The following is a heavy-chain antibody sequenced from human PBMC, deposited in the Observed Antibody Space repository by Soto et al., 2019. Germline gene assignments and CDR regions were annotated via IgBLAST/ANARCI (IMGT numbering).Heavy chain of an antibody. J-gene: IGHJ4*02. CDR2: INSDGSST. CDR1: GFTFSSYW. Sequence: EVQLVESGGGLVQPGGSLRLSCAASGFTFSSYWMHWVRQAPGKGLVWVSRINSDGSSTSYADSVKGRFTISRDNAKNTVYLQMNSLRAEDTGVDYCVRTSLVVAAATRGDDWGQGTLVTVSS. CDR3: VRTSLVVAAATRGDD. V-gene: IGHV3-74*01. D-gene: IGHD2-15*01.